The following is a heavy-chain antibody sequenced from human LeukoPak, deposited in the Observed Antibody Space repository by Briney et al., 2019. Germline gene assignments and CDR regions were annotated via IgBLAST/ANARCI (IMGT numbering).Heavy chain of an antibody. CDR1: GYSFTSYW. J-gene: IGHJ4*02. CDR2: IDPSDSYS. Sequence: HGESLRISCKGAGYSFTSYWITWVRQMPGKVLEWMGTIDPSDSYSKYSPSFQGHVTISADKSISTAYLQWSSLKASDTAMYYCASGYYDSNTGFYYWGQGTLVTVSS. D-gene: IGHD3-22*01. CDR3: ASGYYDSNTGFYY. V-gene: IGHV5-10-1*01.